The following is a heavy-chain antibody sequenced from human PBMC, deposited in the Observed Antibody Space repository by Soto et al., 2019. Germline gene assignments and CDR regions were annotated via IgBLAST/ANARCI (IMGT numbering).Heavy chain of an antibody. D-gene: IGHD4-4*01. J-gene: IGHJ4*02. Sequence: SETLSLTCTVSGGSIRSYCWTWIRQPPGKGLEWIGYIYYSGSTNYNPSLKSRVTISVDTSKNQFSLKLSSVTAADTAVYYCARRVTSLSDFDYWGQGTLVTVSS. CDR1: GGSIRSYC. CDR3: ARRVTSLSDFDY. V-gene: IGHV4-59*08. CDR2: IYYSGST.